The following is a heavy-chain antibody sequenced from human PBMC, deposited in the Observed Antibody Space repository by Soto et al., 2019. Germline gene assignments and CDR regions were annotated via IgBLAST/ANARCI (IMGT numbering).Heavy chain of an antibody. J-gene: IGHJ5*02. V-gene: IGHV1-18*01. CDR3: ARNRRLQLWLDL. CDR2: ISGYNGDT. D-gene: IGHD1-1*01. Sequence: QVQLVQSGAEVKKPGASVKVSCKTSGYTFSSFGITWVRQAPGQGLEWIGWISGYNGDTNYAQEVQGRVTMTTDTSTSTAYLELRSLRNDDTAIYYCARNRRLQLWLDLWGQGTLVTVSS. CDR1: GYTFSSFG.